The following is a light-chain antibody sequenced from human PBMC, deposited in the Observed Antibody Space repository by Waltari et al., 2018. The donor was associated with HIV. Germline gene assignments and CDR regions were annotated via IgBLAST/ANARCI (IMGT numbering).Light chain of an antibody. CDR2: WAS. J-gene: IGKJ5*01. CDR3: QQYYSTPLT. Sequence: DIVMIQSPDSLAVSLGERATIHCQSSQSVLYSSNNKNYLAWYQQKPGQPPKLLIYWASTRESGVPDRFSGSGSGTDFTLTISSLQAEDVAVYYCQQYYSTPLTFGQGTRLEIK. CDR1: QSVLYSSNNKNY. V-gene: IGKV4-1*01.